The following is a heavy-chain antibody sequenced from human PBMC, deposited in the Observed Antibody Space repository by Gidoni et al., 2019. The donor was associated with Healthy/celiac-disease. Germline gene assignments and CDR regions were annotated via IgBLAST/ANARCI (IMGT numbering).Heavy chain of an antibody. CDR2: IYYSGST. V-gene: IGHV4-59*01. CDR1: GGSISSYY. Sequence: QVQLQESGPGLVKLSETLSLTCTVSGGSISSYYWSWIRQPPGKGLEWIGYIYYSGSTNYNPSLKSRVTISVDTSKNQFSLKLSSVTAADTAVYYCARASYPYYFDYWGQGTLVTVSS. CDR3: ARASYPYYFDY. J-gene: IGHJ4*02. D-gene: IGHD1-26*01.